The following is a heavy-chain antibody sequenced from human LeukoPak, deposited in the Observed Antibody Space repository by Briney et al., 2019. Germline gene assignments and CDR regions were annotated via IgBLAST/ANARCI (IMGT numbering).Heavy chain of an antibody. J-gene: IGHJ4*02. Sequence: ASVKVSCKASGYSFTDYLMHWGRQAPGQGLEWMGWINPNSGGTKYAQKFQGRVTMTRDTSISTAYMEVSRVRSDDTAVYYCARFYYDSSGRFDYWGQGTLVTVSS. V-gene: IGHV1-2*02. D-gene: IGHD3-22*01. CDR2: INPNSGGT. CDR3: ARFYYDSSGRFDY. CDR1: GYSFTDYL.